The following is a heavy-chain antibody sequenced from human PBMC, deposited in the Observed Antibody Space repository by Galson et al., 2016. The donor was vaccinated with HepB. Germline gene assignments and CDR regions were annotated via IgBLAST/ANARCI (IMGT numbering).Heavy chain of an antibody. V-gene: IGHV1-46*01. Sequence: SVKVSCKASGDTLSNHYLHWVRQAPGQGLEWVGVINPSDGTTNCAERFQGRVTMTRDTSTTSFYMELSSLRYEDTAEYFCARVIGGTSYFEYWGQGTLVTVSS. CDR2: INPSDGTT. J-gene: IGHJ4*02. D-gene: IGHD1-7*01. CDR1: GDTLSNHY. CDR3: ARVIGGTSYFEY.